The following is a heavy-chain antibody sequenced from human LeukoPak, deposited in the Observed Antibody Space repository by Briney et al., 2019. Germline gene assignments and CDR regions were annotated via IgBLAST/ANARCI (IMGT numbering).Heavy chain of an antibody. CDR1: GYSISSGYY. V-gene: IGHV4-38-2*02. Sequence: ASETLSLTCTVSGYSISSGYYWGWIRQPPGKGLEWIGNIYHSGSTYYNPSLKSRVTISVDTSKNQFSLKLSSVTAADTAVYYCAREILGVDYFDYWGQGALVTVSS. CDR2: IYHSGST. J-gene: IGHJ4*02. CDR3: AREILGVDYFDY. D-gene: IGHD3-16*01.